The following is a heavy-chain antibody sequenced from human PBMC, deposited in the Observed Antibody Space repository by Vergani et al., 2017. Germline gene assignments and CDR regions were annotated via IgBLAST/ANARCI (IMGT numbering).Heavy chain of an antibody. D-gene: IGHD3-22*01. Sequence: QVQLQESGPGLVKPPGTLSLTCAVSGGSISSSNWWSWVRQPPGKGLEWIGEIYHSGSTNYNPSLKSRVTISVDTSKNQFSLRLSSVTAADTAVYYCARQRGYYDRSGYYFNWFDPWGQGTLVTVSS. V-gene: IGHV4-4*03. CDR2: IYHSGST. J-gene: IGHJ5*02. CDR3: ARQRGYYDRSGYYFNWFDP. CDR1: GGSISSSNW.